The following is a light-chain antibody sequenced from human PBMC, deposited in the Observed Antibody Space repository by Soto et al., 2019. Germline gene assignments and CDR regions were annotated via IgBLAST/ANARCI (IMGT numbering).Light chain of an antibody. CDR1: QSISGG. CDR2: KAS. J-gene: IGKJ2*01. Sequence: DIPMTQSPSTLSASVGDRVTITCRASQSISGGLAWYQQKPGKAPNLLIYKASTLESGVPSRFSGSGSGTDFTLTIGSLQPDDFATYYCQQYNSFSFNFGQGTKLEIK. CDR3: QQYNSFSFN. V-gene: IGKV1-5*03.